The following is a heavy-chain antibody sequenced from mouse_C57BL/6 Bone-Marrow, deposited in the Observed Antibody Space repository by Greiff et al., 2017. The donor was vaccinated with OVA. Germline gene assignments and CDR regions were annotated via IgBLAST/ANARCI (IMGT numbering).Heavy chain of an antibody. J-gene: IGHJ4*01. D-gene: IGHD3-3*01. Sequence: DVHLVESGPGLVKPSQSLSLTCSVTGYSITSGYYWNWIRQFPGNKLEWMGYISYDGSNNYNPSLKNRISITRDTSKNQFFLKLNSVTTEDTATYYCARVAAGRRVYYAMDYWGQGTSVTVSS. CDR3: ARVAAGRRVYYAMDY. V-gene: IGHV3-6*01. CDR2: ISYDGSN. CDR1: GYSITSGYY.